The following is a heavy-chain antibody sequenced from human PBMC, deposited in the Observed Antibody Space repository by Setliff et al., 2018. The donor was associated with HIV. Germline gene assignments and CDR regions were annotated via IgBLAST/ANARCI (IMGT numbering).Heavy chain of an antibody. J-gene: IGHJ3*02. CDR1: GFTFSSYT. D-gene: IGHD3-10*01. V-gene: IGHV3-21*01. CDR3: ARENMVRGVTIAAFDI. Sequence: GGSLRLSCAASGFTFSSYTMNWVRQAPGKGLEWVSSISSSSSYISYADSVKGRFTISRDNAKNSLYLQMTSLRAEDTAVYYCARENMVRGVTIAAFDIWGQGTMVTVSS. CDR2: ISSSSSYI.